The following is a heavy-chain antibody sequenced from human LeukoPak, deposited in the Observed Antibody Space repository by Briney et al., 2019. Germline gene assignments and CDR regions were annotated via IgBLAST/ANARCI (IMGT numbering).Heavy chain of an antibody. D-gene: IGHD6-19*01. J-gene: IGHJ4*02. CDR3: TTTRPYGTTWAGAFED. CDR2: ISASGSAT. CDR1: GFIFSNYG. V-gene: IGHV3-23*01. Sequence: GGSLRLSCAASGFIFSNYGMNWVRQAPGKGLEWVAAISASGSATSYADSVRGRFTISRDNSKSTTYLQMNSLRAEDTALYYCTTTRPYGTTWAGAFEDWGQGTPVTVSS.